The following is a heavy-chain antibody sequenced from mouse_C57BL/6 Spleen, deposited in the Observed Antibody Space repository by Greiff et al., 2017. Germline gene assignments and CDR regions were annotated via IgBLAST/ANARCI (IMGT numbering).Heavy chain of an antibody. J-gene: IGHJ4*01. D-gene: IGHD2-1*01. V-gene: IGHV1-80*01. Sequence: VQLQQSGAELVKPGASVKISCKASGYAFSSYWMNWVKQRPGKGLEWIGLIYPGDGDTNYNEKFKGTDTLTADQSSSTAYIQLSRLTSADSAVYFCARGIYYGNQYYAMDYWGQGTSVTVAS. CDR2: IYPGDGDT. CDR1: GYAFSSYW. CDR3: ARGIYYGNQYYAMDY.